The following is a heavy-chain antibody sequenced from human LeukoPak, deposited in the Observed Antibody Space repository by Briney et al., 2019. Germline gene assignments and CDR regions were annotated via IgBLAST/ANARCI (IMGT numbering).Heavy chain of an antibody. Sequence: GASVKVSCKASGYSFGDYDFSWVRQAPGQGLEWLGWISAYNGNRNYAQKVEGRVTMTTDTSTSTAYLELRGLRPDDTAVYYCARDDSGAKVDIDYWGQGTLLIVSS. V-gene: IGHV1-18*01. D-gene: IGHD5-12*01. J-gene: IGHJ4*02. CDR3: ARDDSGAKVDIDY. CDR2: ISAYNGNR. CDR1: GYSFGDYD.